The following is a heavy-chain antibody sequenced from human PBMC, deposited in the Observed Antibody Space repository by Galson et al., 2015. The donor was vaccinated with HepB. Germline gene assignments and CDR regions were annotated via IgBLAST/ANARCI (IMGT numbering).Heavy chain of an antibody. CDR1: GFTFSSYG. D-gene: IGHD3-10*01. CDR3: ARVTGSGSYRAYFDY. Sequence: SLRLSCAASGFTFSSYGMHWVRQAPGKGLEWVAVIWYDGSNKYYADSVKGRFTISRDNSKNTLYLQMNSLRAEDTAVYYCARVTGSGSYRAYFDYWGQGTLVTVSS. V-gene: IGHV3-33*01. CDR2: IWYDGSNK. J-gene: IGHJ4*02.